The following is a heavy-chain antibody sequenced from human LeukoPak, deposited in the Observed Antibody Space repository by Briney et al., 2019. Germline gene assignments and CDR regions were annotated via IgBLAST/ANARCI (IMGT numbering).Heavy chain of an antibody. CDR3: ARIIVGATRFDY. V-gene: IGHV1-18*01. CDR1: GYTFTNYG. D-gene: IGHD1-26*01. CDR2: SSAYSGNT. J-gene: IGHJ4*02. Sequence: ASVKVSCKASGYTFTNYGISWVRQAPGQGLEWMGWSSAYSGNTNYAQHLQDRVTMTTDTSTSTAYVELRSLRSADTAVYYCARIIVGATRFDYWRQGTLVTVPS.